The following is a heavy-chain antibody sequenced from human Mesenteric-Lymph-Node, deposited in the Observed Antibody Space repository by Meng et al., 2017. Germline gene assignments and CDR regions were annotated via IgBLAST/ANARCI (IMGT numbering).Heavy chain of an antibody. D-gene: IGHD3-10*01. Sequence: GGSLRLSCAASGFTFDDYVMHWVRQAPGKGLEWVSLISRDGGSPYYADSVKGRFTISRDNSKNSLFLQMNSLRPEDTALYYCTKDYYGARTEATGMDVWGQGTTVTVSS. CDR1: GFTFDDYV. V-gene: IGHV3-43D*03. CDR3: TKDYYGARTEATGMDV. CDR2: ISRDGGSP. J-gene: IGHJ6*02.